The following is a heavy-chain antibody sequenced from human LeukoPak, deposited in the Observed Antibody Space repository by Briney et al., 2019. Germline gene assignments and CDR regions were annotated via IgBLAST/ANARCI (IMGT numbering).Heavy chain of an antibody. V-gene: IGHV3-33*05. Sequence: PGRPLRLSCAASGFTFSNYDVHWVRQAPGKGLEWVAVIIYDGSNKYYVDSVKGRFTISRDISKNTLYLQMNSLSAEDTAVYYCARHGYNYGFDYWGQGTLVTVSS. CDR2: IIYDGSNK. J-gene: IGHJ4*02. D-gene: IGHD5-24*01. CDR3: ARHGYNYGFDY. CDR1: GFTFSNYD.